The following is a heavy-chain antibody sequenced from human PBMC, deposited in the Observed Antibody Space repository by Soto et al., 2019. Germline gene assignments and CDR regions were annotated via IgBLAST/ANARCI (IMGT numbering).Heavy chain of an antibody. Sequence: GGSLRLSCAASGFTFSSSSMHWVRQAPGKGLVWVSLINTDGSATYYANSVKGRFSISRDNAKNTLYMQMNSLRAEDTAVYYCASALARGYWGQGIRVTVSS. J-gene: IGHJ4*02. CDR3: ASALARGY. CDR2: INTDGSAT. V-gene: IGHV3-74*01. CDR1: GFTFSSSS.